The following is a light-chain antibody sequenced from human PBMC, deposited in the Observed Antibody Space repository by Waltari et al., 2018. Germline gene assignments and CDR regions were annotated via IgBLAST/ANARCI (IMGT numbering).Light chain of an antibody. J-gene: IGKJ2*01. CDR2: KAT. CDR3: QQYNSYST. Sequence: DIQMTQSPSTLSASVGDRVTNICRASQSISNWLAWYQRKPGKAPKLLIHKATTLESGVPSRFSGSGSGTEFTLTISSLQPDDFATYYCQQYNSYSTFGQGTKLEMK. CDR1: QSISNW. V-gene: IGKV1-5*03.